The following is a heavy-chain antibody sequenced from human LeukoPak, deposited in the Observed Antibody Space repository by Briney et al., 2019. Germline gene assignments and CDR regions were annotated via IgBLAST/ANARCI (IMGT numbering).Heavy chain of an antibody. J-gene: IGHJ4*02. CDR2: VNPNSGHT. CDR1: GYTFTSYD. D-gene: IGHD6-6*01. Sequence: ASVKVSCKASGYTFTSYDINWVRQATGQGLEWMGWVNPNSGHTGFAQKFQGRVSMTSNTSISTAYMEVRSLRSDDTAVYYCAREGQLVRGDYWGQGTLVTVSS. CDR3: AREGQLVRGDY. V-gene: IGHV1-8*01.